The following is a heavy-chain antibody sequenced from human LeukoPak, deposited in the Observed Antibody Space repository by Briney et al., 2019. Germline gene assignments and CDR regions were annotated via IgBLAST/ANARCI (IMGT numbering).Heavy chain of an antibody. CDR1: GYSFTNYW. Sequence: GESLKISCKGSGYSFTNYWIGWVRQMPGKGLEWMGIIYPGDSDTRYSPSFQGQVTISADKSISTAYLQWSSLKASDTAMYYCARHSRVNYYDSSAPMDYWGQGTLVTVSS. V-gene: IGHV5-51*01. D-gene: IGHD3-22*01. CDR2: IYPGDSDT. CDR3: ARHSRVNYYDSSAPMDY. J-gene: IGHJ4*02.